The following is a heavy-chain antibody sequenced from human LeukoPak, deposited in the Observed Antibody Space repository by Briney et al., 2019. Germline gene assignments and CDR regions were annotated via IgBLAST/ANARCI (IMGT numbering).Heavy chain of an antibody. CDR3: AKMGHYDILTGYYGLDY. J-gene: IGHJ4*02. Sequence: GGSLRLSCAASGFTFSSYAMSWVRQAPGKGVEWVSAVSGSGGSTYYADSVKGRFTISRDNSKNTLYLQMNSLRAEDTAVYYCAKMGHYDILTGYYGLDYWGQGTLVTVSS. D-gene: IGHD3-9*01. CDR1: GFTFSSYA. CDR2: VSGSGGST. V-gene: IGHV3-23*01.